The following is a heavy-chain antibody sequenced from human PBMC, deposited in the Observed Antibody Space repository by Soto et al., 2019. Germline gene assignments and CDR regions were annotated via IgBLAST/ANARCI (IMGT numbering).Heavy chain of an antibody. V-gene: IGHV1-3*01. D-gene: IGHD3-3*01. CDR3: ASGRGWLLSNWSDP. Sequence: ASVKVSCKASGYTFTSYAMHWVRQAPGQRLEWTGWINAGNGNTKYSQKFQGRVTITRDTSASTAYMELSSLRSEDTAVYYCASGRGWLLSNWSDPWGQGTLVTVSS. CDR2: INAGNGNT. J-gene: IGHJ5*02. CDR1: GYTFTSYA.